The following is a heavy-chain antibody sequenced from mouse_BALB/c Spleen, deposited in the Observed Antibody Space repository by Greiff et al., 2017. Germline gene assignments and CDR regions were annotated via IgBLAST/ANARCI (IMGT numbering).Heavy chain of an antibody. V-gene: IGHV5-12-2*01. CDR3: ARRGGNFYYYAMDY. CDR2: ISNGGGST. CDR1: GFTFSSYT. J-gene: IGHJ4*01. Sequence: EVQLVESGGGLVQPGGSLKLSCAASGFTFSSYTMSWVRQTPEKRLEWVAYISNGGGSTYYPDTVKGRFTISRDNAKNTLYLQMSSLKSEDTAMYYCARRGGNFYYYAMDYWGQGTSVTVSS. D-gene: IGHD2-1*01.